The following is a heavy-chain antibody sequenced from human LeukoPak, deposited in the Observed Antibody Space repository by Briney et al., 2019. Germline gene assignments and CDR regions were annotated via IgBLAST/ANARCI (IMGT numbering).Heavy chain of an antibody. CDR1: GFPFSNYA. CDR3: AKGLGASGYHDY. Sequence: GALRLSCAASGFPFSNYAMTWVRQAPGKGLERVSGISDSGDRTCYADSVKGRFTISRDNSKNMLYLQMNSLRVEDTALYYCAKGLGASGYHDYWGQGTLVTVSS. V-gene: IGHV3-23*01. CDR2: ISDSGDRT. J-gene: IGHJ4*02. D-gene: IGHD3-22*01.